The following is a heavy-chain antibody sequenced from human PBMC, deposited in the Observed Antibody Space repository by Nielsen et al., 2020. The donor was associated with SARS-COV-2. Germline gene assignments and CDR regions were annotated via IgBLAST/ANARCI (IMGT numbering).Heavy chain of an antibody. Sequence: WVRQAPGQGLEWMGWMNPNSGNTGYAQKFQGRVTMTRNTSISTAYMELSSLRSEDTAVYFCARGDLVVVPSPILGLGPIFYYFYLDVWGKGTTVTVSS. D-gene: IGHD2-2*02. CDR3: ARGDLVVVPSPILGLGPIFYYFYLDV. V-gene: IGHV1-8*01. J-gene: IGHJ6*03. CDR2: MNPNSGNT.